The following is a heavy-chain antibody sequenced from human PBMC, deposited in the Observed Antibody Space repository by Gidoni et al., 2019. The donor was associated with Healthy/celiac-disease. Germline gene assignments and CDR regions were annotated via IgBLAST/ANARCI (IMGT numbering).Heavy chain of an antibody. D-gene: IGHD2-15*01. Sequence: QVQLVQSGPEVKKPGSSVKLSCQASCGTFSSYAISWVRQAPGQGLEWMGGIIPIFGTANYAQKFQGRVTITADESTSTAYMELSSLRSEDTAVYYCARDRCSGGSCYSHYFDYWGQGTLVTVSS. CDR3: ARDRCSGGSCYSHYFDY. CDR1: CGTFSSYA. CDR2: IIPIFGTA. V-gene: IGHV1-69*01. J-gene: IGHJ4*02.